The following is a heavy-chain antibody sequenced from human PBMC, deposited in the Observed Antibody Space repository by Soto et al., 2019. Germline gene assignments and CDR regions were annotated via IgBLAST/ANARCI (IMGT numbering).Heavy chain of an antibody. CDR1: GYTFTSYD. J-gene: IGHJ4*02. Sequence: ASVKVSCKASGYTFTSYDINWVRQATGQGLEWMGWMNPNSGNTDYAQKFQGRVTMTRNTSISTAYMELRSLRSDDTAVYYCARGFRYCSSTSCYFSPSDYWGQGTLVTVSS. V-gene: IGHV1-8*01. CDR2: MNPNSGNT. D-gene: IGHD2-2*01. CDR3: ARGFRYCSSTSCYFSPSDY.